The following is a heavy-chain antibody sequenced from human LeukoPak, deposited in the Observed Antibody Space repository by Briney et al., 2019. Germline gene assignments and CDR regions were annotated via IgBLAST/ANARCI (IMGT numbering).Heavy chain of an antibody. Sequence: SQTLSLTCTVSGGSISSGGYYWSWIRQPPGKGLEWIGYIYHSGSTYYNPSLKSRVTISVDRSKNQFSLKLSSVTAADTAVYYCARGAELEPIYYYYMDVWGKGTTVTVSS. CDR1: GGSISSGGYY. V-gene: IGHV4-30-2*01. CDR3: ARGAELEPIYYYYMDV. D-gene: IGHD1-1*01. CDR2: IYHSGST. J-gene: IGHJ6*03.